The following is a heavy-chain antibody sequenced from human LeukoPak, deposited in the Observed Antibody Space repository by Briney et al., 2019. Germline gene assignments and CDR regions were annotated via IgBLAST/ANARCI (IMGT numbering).Heavy chain of an antibody. J-gene: IGHJ4*02. CDR1: GGSVSNYY. D-gene: IGHD2/OR15-2a*01. CDR3: ARHTTGRAGGDFDY. V-gene: IGHV4-59*08. Sequence: SETLSLTCTVSGGSVSNYYWSWIRQPPEKGLEWLAYMYYGGTSNYNPSLKSRVTMSVDTSKNQLSLRLSSVTAADTAVYYSARHTTGRAGGDFDYWGQGALVTVSS. CDR2: MYYGGTS.